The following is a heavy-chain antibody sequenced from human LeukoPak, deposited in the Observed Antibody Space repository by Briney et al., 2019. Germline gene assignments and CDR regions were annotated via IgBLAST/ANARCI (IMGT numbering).Heavy chain of an antibody. CDR2: IIPIFGTA. CDR1: GGTFSSYA. CDR3: ARGGSYYDFWSGYSFDY. V-gene: IGHV1-69*06. D-gene: IGHD3-3*01. Sequence: SVKVSCKASGGTFSSYAISWVRQAAGQGREWMGGIIPIFGTANYAQKFQGRVTITADKSTSTAYMELSSLRSEDTAVYYCARGGSYYDFWSGYSFDYWGQGTLVTVSS. J-gene: IGHJ4*02.